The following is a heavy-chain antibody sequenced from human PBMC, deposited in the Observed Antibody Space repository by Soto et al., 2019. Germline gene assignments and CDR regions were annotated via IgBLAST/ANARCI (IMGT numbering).Heavy chain of an antibody. Sequence: EVQLLESGGGLVQPGGSLRLSCAASGFNFNYYAMSWVRQAPGKGLEWVSAIRGSGGSTYSADSVKGRFTISKDTSKNTLYLQMNNLSAEDTGVYYCAKDGGGFSGYDPFDYWGQGTLVTVSS. CDR1: GFNFNYYA. D-gene: IGHD5-12*01. CDR3: AKDGGGFSGYDPFDY. CDR2: IRGSGGST. J-gene: IGHJ4*02. V-gene: IGHV3-23*01.